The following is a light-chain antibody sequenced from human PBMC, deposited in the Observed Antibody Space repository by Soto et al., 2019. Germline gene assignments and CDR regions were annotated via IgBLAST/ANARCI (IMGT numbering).Light chain of an antibody. Sequence: IVMTQSPATLSVSPGERATLSCRASQSVSSNSAWYQQKPGQAPTLLIYGASARATGIPARFSGSGSGTEFTLTISSLQSEDFAVYYCHHYNNWPFTFGQGTKLEI. CDR3: HHYNNWPFT. CDR2: GAS. J-gene: IGKJ2*01. CDR1: QSVSSN. V-gene: IGKV3-15*01.